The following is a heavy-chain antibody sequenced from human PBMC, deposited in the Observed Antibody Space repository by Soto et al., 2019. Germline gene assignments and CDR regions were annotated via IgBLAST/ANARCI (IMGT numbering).Heavy chain of an antibody. CDR1: EFTFSGRS. D-gene: IGHD3-10*01. CDR2: IDKVGTDS. Sequence: EVQLVESGGGLVKPGGSLRLSCAASEFTFSGRSVHWVRQAPGKGLVWVSGIDKVGTDSTYADSVKGRFTSSRDNAKNTVDLQMNSLRVEDTAVYYCARGWFGPDVWGKGTTVTVSS. CDR3: ARGWFGPDV. V-gene: IGHV3-74*01. J-gene: IGHJ6*03.